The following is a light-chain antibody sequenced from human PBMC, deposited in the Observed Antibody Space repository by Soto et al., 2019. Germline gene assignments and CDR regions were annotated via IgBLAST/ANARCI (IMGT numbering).Light chain of an antibody. CDR3: QQYDAWPLT. CDR2: GAS. Sequence: EIVMTQSPATLSVYPGERATLSCRASQSVSSNLAWYQQKPGQAPRLLIYGASTRATGIPARFSGSGSGTEFTLTISSLQSEDFAVYYCQQYDAWPLTFGGGTKVDIK. V-gene: IGKV3-15*01. J-gene: IGKJ4*01. CDR1: QSVSSN.